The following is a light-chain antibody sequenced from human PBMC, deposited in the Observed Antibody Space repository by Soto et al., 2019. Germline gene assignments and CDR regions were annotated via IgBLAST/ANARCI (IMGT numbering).Light chain of an antibody. V-gene: IGLV2-14*03. CDR1: SSDVGGYIY. J-gene: IGLJ1*01. CDR3: SSFTSSGTLV. Sequence: QSALTQPASVSGSPGQSITISCTGTSSDVGGYIYVSWYQHLPGKAPKLMIYDVSVRPSGVSNRFSGSKSANTASLTISGLQAEDEADYYCSSFTSSGTLVFGTGTKLTV. CDR2: DVS.